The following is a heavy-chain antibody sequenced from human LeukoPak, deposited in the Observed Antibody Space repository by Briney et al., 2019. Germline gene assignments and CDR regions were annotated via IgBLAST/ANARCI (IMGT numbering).Heavy chain of an antibody. CDR1: GFTFSGYD. Sequence: GGSLRLSCAASGFTFSGYDMSWVRQAPGKGLEWVSYTSSSSSTIYYADSVKSRFTISRDNAKNSLYLQMNNLRAEDTAVYYCARLRYYGMDVWGQGTTVTVSS. J-gene: IGHJ6*02. V-gene: IGHV3-48*04. CDR2: TSSSSSTI. CDR3: ARLRYYGMDV.